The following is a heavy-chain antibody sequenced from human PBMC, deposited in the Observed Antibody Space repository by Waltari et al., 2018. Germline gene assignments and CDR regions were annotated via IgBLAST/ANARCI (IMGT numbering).Heavy chain of an antibody. J-gene: IGHJ4*02. D-gene: IGHD6-13*01. CDR1: GGTFSRYT. V-gene: IGHV1-69*02. Sequence: QVQLVQSGAEVKTPGSSVKVSCKASGGTFSRYTIRWVRQAPGQGLEWMGRIIPILGIANYAQKFQGRVTITADKSTSTAYMELSSLRSEDTAVYYCASGSSSSIDYWGQGTLVTVSS. CDR3: ASGSSSSIDY. CDR2: IIPILGIA.